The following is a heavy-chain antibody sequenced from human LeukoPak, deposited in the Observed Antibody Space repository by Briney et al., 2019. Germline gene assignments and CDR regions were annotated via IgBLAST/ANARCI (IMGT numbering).Heavy chain of an antibody. J-gene: IGHJ5*02. V-gene: IGHV1-2*04. CDR3: ARGGGFDSSGYNWFDP. D-gene: IGHD3-22*01. CDR1: GGTFSSYA. CDR2: NNPNSGGT. Sequence: ASVKVSCKASGGTFSSYAISWVRQAPGQGLEWMGWNNPNSGGTNYAQKFQGWVTMTRDTSISTAYMELSRLRSDDTAVYYCARGGGFDSSGYNWFDPWGQGTLVTVSS.